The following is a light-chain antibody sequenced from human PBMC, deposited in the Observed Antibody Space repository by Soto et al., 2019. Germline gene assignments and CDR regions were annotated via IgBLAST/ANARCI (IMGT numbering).Light chain of an antibody. CDR3: QQSYSTPPGT. CDR1: QSVSGW. CDR2: AAS. Sequence: DIQITQSPSTLSASVGDRVTITCRASQSVSGWLAWYQQKPGKAPTLLIYAASNLQSGVPSRFSGSGSGTDFTLTISSLQPEDFATYYCQQSYSTPPGTFGQGTKVDIK. V-gene: IGKV1-39*01. J-gene: IGKJ1*01.